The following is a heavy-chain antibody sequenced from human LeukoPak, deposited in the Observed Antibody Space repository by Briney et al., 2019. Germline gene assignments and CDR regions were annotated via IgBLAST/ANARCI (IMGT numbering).Heavy chain of an antibody. CDR3: ARQKGAYGDYVDY. Sequence: SETLSLTCSVSGGSISSSDYYWGWIRQPPGKGLEWIGSIYYSGATYYSPSLKSRVTISLDTSKNQFSLKLSPVTAADTAVYYCARQKGAYGDYVDYWGQGALVTVSS. J-gene: IGHJ4*02. V-gene: IGHV4-39*07. D-gene: IGHD4/OR15-4a*01. CDR2: IYYSGAT. CDR1: GGSISSSDYY.